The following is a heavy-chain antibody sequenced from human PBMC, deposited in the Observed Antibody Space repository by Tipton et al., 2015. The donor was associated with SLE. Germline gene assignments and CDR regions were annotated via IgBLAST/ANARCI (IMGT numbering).Heavy chain of an antibody. D-gene: IGHD1-26*01. V-gene: IGHV3-30-3*01. CDR3: AKDVRSGSSSD. Sequence: SLRLSCAASGFTLSTHSMHWVRQAPGKGLEWVAVISYDGDNKYYADSVKGRFTISRDNSQNTLYLQMNSLTAEDTAVYYCAKDVRSGSSSDWGQGTLVTVSS. CDR2: ISYDGDNK. J-gene: IGHJ4*02. CDR1: GFTLSTHS.